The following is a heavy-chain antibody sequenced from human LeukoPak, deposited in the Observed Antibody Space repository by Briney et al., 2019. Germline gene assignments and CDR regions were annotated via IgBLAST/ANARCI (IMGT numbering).Heavy chain of an antibody. CDR1: GGSFSGYF. J-gene: IGHJ4*02. V-gene: IGHV4-34*01. CDR2: INHSGST. D-gene: IGHD3-22*01. CDR3: ARGLSYYDSSGYYPYHRDYYFDY. Sequence: KPSETLSLTCAVYGGSFSGYFWSWIRQPPGKGLEWIGEINHSGSTNYNPSLKSRVTISVDTSKNQFSLKLSSVTAADMAVYYCARGLSYYDSSGYYPYHRDYYFDYWGQGTLVTVSS.